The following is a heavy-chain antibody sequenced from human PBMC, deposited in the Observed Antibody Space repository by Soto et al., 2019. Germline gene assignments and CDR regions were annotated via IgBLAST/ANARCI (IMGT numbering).Heavy chain of an antibody. V-gene: IGHV3-23*01. CDR1: GFTFSSYA. CDR2: ISGSGGST. J-gene: IGHJ6*02. Sequence: PGGSLRLSCAASGFTFSSYAMSWVRQAPGKGLEWVSAISGSGGSTYYADSVKGRFTISRDNSKNTLYLQMNSLRAEDTAVYYCAKDHCSSTSCYYTNYYYYYGMDVWGQGTTVTVSS. D-gene: IGHD2-2*01. CDR3: AKDHCSSTSCYYTNYYYYYGMDV.